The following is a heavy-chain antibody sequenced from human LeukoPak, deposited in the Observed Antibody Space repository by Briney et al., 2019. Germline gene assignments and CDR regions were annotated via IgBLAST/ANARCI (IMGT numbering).Heavy chain of an antibody. Sequence: ASVKVSCKASGYTFTNFGITWVRQAPGQGLEWMGWISAYNGNTKYAQKVQGRVTMTTDTSTSTSYMELRSLRSDDTAVYYCAGGGVFCSSSTCPLNWLDPWGQGTLVTVSS. J-gene: IGHJ5*02. CDR1: GYTFTNFG. CDR2: ISAYNGNT. D-gene: IGHD2-2*01. CDR3: AGGGVFCSSSTCPLNWLDP. V-gene: IGHV1-18*01.